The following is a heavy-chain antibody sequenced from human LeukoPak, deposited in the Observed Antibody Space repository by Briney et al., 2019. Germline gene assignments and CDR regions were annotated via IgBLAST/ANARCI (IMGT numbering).Heavy chain of an antibody. CDR3: ARVKFKGLLVNAFDI. Sequence: SETLSLTCTVSGGSIGSYYWSWIRQPPGKGLEWIGYIYYSGSTNYNPSLKSRVTISVDTSKNQFSLKLSSVTAADTAVYYCARVKFKGLLVNAFDIWGQGTMVTVSS. D-gene: IGHD2-8*02. V-gene: IGHV4-59*01. J-gene: IGHJ3*02. CDR2: IYYSGST. CDR1: GGSIGSYY.